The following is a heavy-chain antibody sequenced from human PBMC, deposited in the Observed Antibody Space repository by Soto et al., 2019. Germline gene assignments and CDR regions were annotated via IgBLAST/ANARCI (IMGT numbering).Heavy chain of an antibody. J-gene: IGHJ4*02. CDR2: IGASGAGT. V-gene: IGHV3-23*01. D-gene: IGHD1-26*01. CDR3: ALRKTGSYFDY. Sequence: GGSLRLSCAGSGFTFSNYAMSWVRQAPGTGLEWVSGIGASGAGTYYADSVKGRFTISRDNSKNTLHLQMNSLRAEDTAVYYCALRKTGSYFDYWGQGTLVTVSA. CDR1: GFTFSNYA.